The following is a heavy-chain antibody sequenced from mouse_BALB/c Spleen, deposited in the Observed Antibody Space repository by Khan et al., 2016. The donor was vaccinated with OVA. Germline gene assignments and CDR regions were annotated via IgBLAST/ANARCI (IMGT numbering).Heavy chain of an antibody. V-gene: IGHV14-3*02. D-gene: IGHD2-14*01. CDR1: GFNIKDTY. J-gene: IGHJ3*01. CDR2: IDPANGNT. CDR3: ARPPYYRYDAFAY. Sequence: VQLQQSGAELVKPGASVKLSCTASGFNIKDTYMHWVKQRPEQGLEWIGRIDPANGNTKYDPKFQGKATITADTSSNTAYLQLSSLTSEDTAVYYCARPPYYRYDAFAYWGQGTLVTVSA.